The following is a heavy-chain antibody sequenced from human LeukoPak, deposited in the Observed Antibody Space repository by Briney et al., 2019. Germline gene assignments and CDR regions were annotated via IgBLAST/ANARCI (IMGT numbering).Heavy chain of an antibody. CDR3: ARQGYCSGGSRYSY. CDR2: IYYSGST. D-gene: IGHD2-15*01. J-gene: IGHJ4*02. Sequence: PSETLSLTCTVSGGSISSSSYYWGWIRQPPGKGLEWIGSIYYSGSTYYNPSLKSRVTISVDTSKNQFSLKLSSVTAADTAVYYCARQGYCSGGSRYSYWGQGTLVTVSS. CDR1: GGSISSSSYY. V-gene: IGHV4-39*01.